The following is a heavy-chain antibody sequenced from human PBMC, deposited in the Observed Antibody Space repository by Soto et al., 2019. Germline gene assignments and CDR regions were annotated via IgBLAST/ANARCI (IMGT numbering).Heavy chain of an antibody. J-gene: IGHJ4*02. Sequence: GASVKVSCKASGYTFTSYAMHWVRQAPGQRLEWMGWINAGNGNTKYSQKFQGRVTITRDTSASTAYMELSSLRSEDTAVYYCARDASIVVGVAATPVSILGMNYWGQGTLVTVSS. CDR2: INAGNGNT. D-gene: IGHD2-15*01. CDR3: ARDASIVVGVAATPVSILGMNY. V-gene: IGHV1-3*01. CDR1: GYTFTSYA.